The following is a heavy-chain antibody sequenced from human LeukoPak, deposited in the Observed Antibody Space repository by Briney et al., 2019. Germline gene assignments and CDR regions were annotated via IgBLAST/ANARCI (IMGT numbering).Heavy chain of an antibody. CDR1: GGTFSRYA. CDR3: ARGQWLRFDPNYYYYGMDV. J-gene: IGHJ6*02. V-gene: IGHV1-69*13. CDR2: IIPIFGTA. D-gene: IGHD5-12*01. Sequence: SVKVSCKASGGTFSRYAISWVRQSPGQGLEWMGGIIPIFGTANYAQKFQGRVTITADESTSTAYMELSSLRSEDTAVYYCARGQWLRFDPNYYYYGMDVWGQGTTVTVSS.